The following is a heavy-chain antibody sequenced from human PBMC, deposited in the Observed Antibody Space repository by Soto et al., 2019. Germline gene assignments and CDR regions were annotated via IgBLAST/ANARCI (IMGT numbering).Heavy chain of an antibody. D-gene: IGHD3-16*01. J-gene: IGHJ6*02. CDR3: AKDAEMHATRLLSYFALDL. CDR2: ISSTAGRTS. CDR1: GFTFNTYP. V-gene: IGHV3-23*01. Sequence: GGSLRLSCATSGFTFNTYPMTWVRQAPGKGLEWVASISSTAGRTSSYADSVKGRFAIGRDFSDNSVYLEMNNLRADDTAVYFCAKDAEMHATRLLSYFALDLWGRGTAVTVSS.